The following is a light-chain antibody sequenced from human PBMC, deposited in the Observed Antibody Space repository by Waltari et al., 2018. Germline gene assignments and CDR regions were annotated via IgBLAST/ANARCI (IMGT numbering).Light chain of an antibody. V-gene: IGKV3-20*01. CDR2: GAS. Sequence: EIVLTQSPGTLSLSPGDRATLSCRASQSVSRALAWYQQKPGQAPRLLIYGASTRATGVPDSFSGSGSGTDFSLTISSLDPEDFAVYYCQHYVKLPVTYGQGTKVEI. CDR3: QHYVKLPVT. CDR1: QSVSRA. J-gene: IGKJ1*01.